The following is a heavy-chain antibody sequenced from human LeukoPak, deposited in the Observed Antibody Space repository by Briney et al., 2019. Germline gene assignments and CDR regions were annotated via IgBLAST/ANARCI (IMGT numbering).Heavy chain of an antibody. Sequence: GGSLRLSCEASGFRFGGFWMNWVRQAPGKGPERVANMNPDGSHRLYVASVRGRFTISRDNAKTLLCLQMNSLRVEDTAVYYCTRDVREAYDIWGHGTMVTVSS. CDR3: TRDVREAYDI. V-gene: IGHV3-7*01. CDR1: GFRFGGFW. D-gene: IGHD3-16*01. J-gene: IGHJ3*02. CDR2: MNPDGSHR.